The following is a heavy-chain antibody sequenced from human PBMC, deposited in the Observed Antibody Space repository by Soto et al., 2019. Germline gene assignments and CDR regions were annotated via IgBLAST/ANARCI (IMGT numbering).Heavy chain of an antibody. CDR3: VRDGTKTLRDWFDP. Sequence: SETLSLTCTVSGASISGFYWSWIRKSAGKGLEWIGRIYATGTTDYNPPLKSRVMMSVDTSKKQFSLKLRSVTAADTAVYYCVRDGTKTLRDWFDPWGQGISVTVSS. V-gene: IGHV4-4*07. CDR1: GASISGFY. CDR2: IYATGTT. J-gene: IGHJ5*02. D-gene: IGHD1-1*01.